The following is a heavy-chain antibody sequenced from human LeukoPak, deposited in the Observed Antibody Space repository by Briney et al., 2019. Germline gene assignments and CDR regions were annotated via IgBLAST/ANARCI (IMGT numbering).Heavy chain of an antibody. V-gene: IGHV4-38-2*01. J-gene: IGHJ2*01. CDR2: IYHSGST. CDR3: ARRDGASYWYFDL. D-gene: IGHD1-26*01. CDR1: GYSISSGYY. Sequence: PSETLSLTCAVSGYSISSGYYWGWIRQPPGKGLEWIGSIYHSGSTYYNPSLKSRVTISVATSKHQFSLKLSSVTAADTAVYYCARRDGASYWYFDLWGRGTLVTVSS.